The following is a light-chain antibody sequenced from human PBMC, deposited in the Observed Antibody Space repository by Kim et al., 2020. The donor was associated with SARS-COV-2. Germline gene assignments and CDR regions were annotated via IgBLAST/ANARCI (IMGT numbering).Light chain of an antibody. Sequence: DIQLTQSPSSVSASVGDRVTITCRASQGIRNALAWYQQKPGKAPKLLIHPASSLQSGVPSRFSGSGSGTDFTLTISSLQPEDYATYACQQAPTLPFGGGTTL. V-gene: IGKV1-12*02. J-gene: IGKJ4*01. CDR2: PAS. CDR1: QGIRNA. CDR3: QQAPTLP.